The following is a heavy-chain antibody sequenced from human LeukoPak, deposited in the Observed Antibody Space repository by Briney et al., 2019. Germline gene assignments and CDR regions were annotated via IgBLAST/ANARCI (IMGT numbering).Heavy chain of an antibody. CDR2: ISSSGSTI. V-gene: IGHV3-11*04. CDR1: GFTFSGYY. J-gene: IGHJ4*02. Sequence: GGSLRLSCAASGFTFSGYYMSWLRQAPGKGLEWVSYISSSGSTIYYADSVKGRFTISRDNAKNSLYLQMNSLRAEDTAVYYCARGTYDFWSGYHPFDYWGQGTLVTVSS. CDR3: ARGTYDFWSGYHPFDY. D-gene: IGHD3-3*01.